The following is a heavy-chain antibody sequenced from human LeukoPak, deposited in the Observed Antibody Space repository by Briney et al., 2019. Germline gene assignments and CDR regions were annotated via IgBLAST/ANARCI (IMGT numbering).Heavy chain of an antibody. CDR1: GFTFSSYA. J-gene: IGHJ6*02. CDR2: ISYDGSNK. D-gene: IGHD3-3*01. CDR3: ASLTIITKKPFYYYYGMDV. Sequence: GGSLRLSCAASGFTFSSYAMHWVRQAPGKGLEWVSVISYDGSNKYYADSVKGRFTISRDNSKNTLYLQMNSLRAEDTAVYYCASLTIITKKPFYYYYGMDVWGQGTTVTVSS. V-gene: IGHV3-30*04.